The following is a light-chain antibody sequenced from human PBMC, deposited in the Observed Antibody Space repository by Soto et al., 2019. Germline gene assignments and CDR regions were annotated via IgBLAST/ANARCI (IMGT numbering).Light chain of an antibody. CDR1: QAISSN. J-gene: IGKJ4*01. Sequence: EIVMTRAPATISVFRGRTATLDRSANQAISSNLAWYQHKPGQAPRLLIYGASTRSTGIPDRFSGSGSGTEFTLTIGSLQPEDFAVYYCKHYNNWLGTFGGGTKVDIK. CDR2: GAS. V-gene: IGKV3-15*01. CDR3: KHYNNWLGT.